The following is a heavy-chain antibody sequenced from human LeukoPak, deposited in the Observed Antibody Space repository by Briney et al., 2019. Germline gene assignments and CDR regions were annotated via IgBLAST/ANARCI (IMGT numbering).Heavy chain of an antibody. Sequence: SETLSLTCTVSGASISSYYWSWIRQPPGEGGEWSGYIYHSGGTVYRPSLKSRVTISVDASKNQSSLTLISVTAAGTAVYYCARRRGVLSGSYYDYWGQGTLVTVPS. CDR2: IYHSGGT. CDR3: ARRRGVLSGSYYDY. CDR1: GASISSYY. D-gene: IGHD1-26*01. J-gene: IGHJ4*02. V-gene: IGHV4-59*08.